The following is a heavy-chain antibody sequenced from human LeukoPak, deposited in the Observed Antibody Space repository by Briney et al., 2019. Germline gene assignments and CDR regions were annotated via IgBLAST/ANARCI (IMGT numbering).Heavy chain of an antibody. D-gene: IGHD6-13*01. CDR1: GFTFSTYW. CDR2: INSDGRTT. J-gene: IGHJ4*02. V-gene: IGHV3-74*01. Sequence: WGAPPLPCGAPGFTFSTYWVQRVPQAPREGVVWVSRINSDGRTTSYADSVRGRFTISRDNAKNTLYLQMNSLRAEDTAVYYCAREYSTWFDYWGQGTLVSVSP. CDR3: AREYSTWFDY.